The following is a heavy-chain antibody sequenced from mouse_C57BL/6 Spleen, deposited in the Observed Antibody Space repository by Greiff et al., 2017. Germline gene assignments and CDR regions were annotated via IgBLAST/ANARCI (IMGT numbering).Heavy chain of an antibody. CDR3: ARGEDYYGSSSFAY. J-gene: IGHJ3*01. CDR2: INYDGSST. V-gene: IGHV5-16*01. D-gene: IGHD1-1*01. Sequence: DVKLVESEGGLVQPGSSMKLSCTASGFTFSDYYMAWVRQVPEKGLEWVANINYDGSSTYYLDSLKSRFIISRDNAKNILYLQMSSLKSEDTATYYCARGEDYYGSSSFAYWGQGTLVTVSA. CDR1: GFTFSDYY.